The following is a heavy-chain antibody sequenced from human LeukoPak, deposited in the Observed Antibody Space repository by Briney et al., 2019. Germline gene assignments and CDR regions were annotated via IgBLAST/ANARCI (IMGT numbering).Heavy chain of an antibody. D-gene: IGHD5-12*01. J-gene: IGHJ4*02. V-gene: IGHV3-33*01. CDR3: VRAYSGFSSRGFDY. Sequence: GGSLRLSCAASGFTFSSYGFHWVRQAPGKGLEWVADIWYDGSNKYYADSVKGRFTISRDNSKNTVSLQMSSLRDEDTAVYYCVRAYSGFSSRGFDYWGQGTLVSVSP. CDR2: IWYDGSNK. CDR1: GFTFSSYG.